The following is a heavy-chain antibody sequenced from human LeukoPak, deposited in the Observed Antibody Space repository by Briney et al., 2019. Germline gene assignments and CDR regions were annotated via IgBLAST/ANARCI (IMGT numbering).Heavy chain of an antibody. Sequence: GGSLRLSCAASGFTFSSYGMHWVRQAPGKGLEWVADISYDGSNKYYADSVKGRFTISRDNSKNTLYLQMNSLRAEDTAVYYCAKGCPIWDYYGMDVWGQGTTVTVSS. CDR3: AKGCPIWDYYGMDV. V-gene: IGHV3-30*18. CDR2: ISYDGSNK. CDR1: GFTFSSYG. J-gene: IGHJ6*02. D-gene: IGHD3-16*01.